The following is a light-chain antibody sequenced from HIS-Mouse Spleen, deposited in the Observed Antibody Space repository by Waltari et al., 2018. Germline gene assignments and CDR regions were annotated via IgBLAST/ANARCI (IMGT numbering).Light chain of an antibody. CDR3: SSYTSSSTPV. J-gene: IGLJ2*01. CDR2: DVS. CDR1: RSAVGGYNY. V-gene: IGLV2-14*03. Sequence: QSALTQPASVSGSPGQSITISCTGTRSAVGGYNYVSWYQQHPGKAPKLMIYDVSNRPSGVSNRFSGSKSGNTASLTISGLQAEDEADYYCSSYTSSSTPVFGGGTKLTVL.